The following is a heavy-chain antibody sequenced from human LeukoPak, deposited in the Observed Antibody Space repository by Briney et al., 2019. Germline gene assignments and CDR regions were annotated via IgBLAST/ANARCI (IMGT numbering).Heavy chain of an antibody. CDR1: GFTLSSYW. D-gene: IGHD3-22*01. CDR2: IKQDGSEK. J-gene: IGHJ4*02. CDR3: ARGYYYDSSGYFPPYFFDY. Sequence: GGSLRLSGAASGFTLSSYWMSWVRQAPGKGLEWVANIKQDGSEKYYVDSVKGRLSISRDNAKNSLFLQMNCLRAEDTAVYYCARGYYYDSSGYFPPYFFDYWGQGTLVTVSS. V-gene: IGHV3-7*01.